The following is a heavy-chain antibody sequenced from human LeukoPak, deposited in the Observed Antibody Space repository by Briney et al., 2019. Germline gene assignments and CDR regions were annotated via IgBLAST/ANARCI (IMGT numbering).Heavy chain of an antibody. D-gene: IGHD5-12*01. CDR3: ARDRGFRSPNWFDP. CDR2: ISYDGSNK. V-gene: IGHV3-30*04. Sequence: GGSLRLSCAASGFTFSSYAMHWVRQAPGKGLEWVAVISYDGSNKYYADSVKGRFTISRDNSKNTLYLQMNSLRAEDTAVYYCARDRGFRSPNWFDPWGQGTLVTVSS. CDR1: GFTFSSYA. J-gene: IGHJ5*02.